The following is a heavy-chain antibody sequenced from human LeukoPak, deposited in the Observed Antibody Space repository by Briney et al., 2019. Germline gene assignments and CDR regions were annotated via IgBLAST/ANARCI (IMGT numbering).Heavy chain of an antibody. CDR3: ARDSSSWKGSPFDY. CDR2: IKQDGSEK. J-gene: IGHJ4*02. D-gene: IGHD6-13*01. V-gene: IGHV3-7*01. CDR1: GFTFSSYW. Sequence: GGSLRLSCAASGFTFSSYWMSWVRQAPGKGLEWVANIKQDGSEKYYVDSVKGRFTISRDNAKNSLYLQMNSLRAEDTAVYYCARDSSSWKGSPFDYWGQGTLVTVSS.